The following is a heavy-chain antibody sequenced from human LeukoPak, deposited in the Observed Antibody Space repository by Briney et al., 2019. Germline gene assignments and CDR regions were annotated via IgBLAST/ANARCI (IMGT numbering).Heavy chain of an antibody. CDR2: FSGGDGSP. J-gene: IGHJ4*02. V-gene: IGHV3-23*01. CDR3: AKKGWLRSWGLWGDY. D-gene: IGHD5-12*01. Sequence: GGSLRLSCVASGFTFSSYAMTWFRQAPGKGLEWVSSFSGGDGSPYHADSVKGRFTISRDNSKSTLYLQMNSLRAEDTAIYYCAKKGWLRSWGLWGDYWGQGALVTVSS. CDR1: GFTFSSYA.